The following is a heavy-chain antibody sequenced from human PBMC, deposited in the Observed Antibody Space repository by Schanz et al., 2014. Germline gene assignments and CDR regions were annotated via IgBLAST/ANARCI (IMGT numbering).Heavy chain of an antibody. V-gene: IGHV3-7*01. CDR1: GFTFSTYC. D-gene: IGHD3-3*01. CDR2: IKQDESER. CDR3: ARDKGGYYPFDY. Sequence: EVQLVESGGGLVQPGGSLRLSCVASGFTFSTYCMSWVRQAPGKGLEWVANIKQDESERSYVDSVKGRFTISRDNAKNSLYLQMNSLRAEDTAVYYCARDKGGYYPFDYWGQGTLVTVSS. J-gene: IGHJ4*02.